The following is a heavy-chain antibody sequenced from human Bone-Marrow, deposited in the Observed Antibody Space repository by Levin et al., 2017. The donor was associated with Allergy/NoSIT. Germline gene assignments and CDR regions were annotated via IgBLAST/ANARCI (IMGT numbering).Heavy chain of an antibody. D-gene: IGHD1-1*01. CDR3: ARPPRGAGWNDVNV. CDR1: GGTFNNYV. J-gene: IGHJ6*02. CDR2: SIPMFGTP. Sequence: KISCKASGGTFNNYVITWVRQAPGQGLEWMGGSIPMFGTPNYAQKFQGRVTITADASTSTIYMELSRLTSDDTAIYYCARPPRGAGWNDVNVWGQGTTVIVSS. V-gene: IGHV1-69*01.